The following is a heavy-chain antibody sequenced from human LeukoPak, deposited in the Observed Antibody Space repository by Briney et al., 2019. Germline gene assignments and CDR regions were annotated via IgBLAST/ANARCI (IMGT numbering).Heavy chain of an antibody. CDR3: ARGSSRGAIDY. V-gene: IGHV3-74*01. J-gene: IGHJ4*02. CDR1: GFTFSRHW. D-gene: IGHD1-26*01. Sequence: GGSLRLSCAASGFTFSRHWMHWVRQAPGKGLVWVSRINNDGSSTTYANSVRGRFTISRDNAKNTLYLQMNSLRAEDTAVYYCARGSSRGAIDYWGQGTLVTVSS. CDR2: INNDGSST.